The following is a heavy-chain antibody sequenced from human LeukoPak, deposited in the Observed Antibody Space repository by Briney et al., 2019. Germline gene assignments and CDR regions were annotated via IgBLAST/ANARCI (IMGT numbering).Heavy chain of an antibody. V-gene: IGHV4-61*05. D-gene: IGHD2-8*02. CDR3: ARHGSTGDTDY. J-gene: IGHJ4*02. Sequence: SETLSLTCTVSGGSISSSSYYWGWIRQPPGKGLEWIGNIYYSGSTNYNPSLKSRVTISVDTSKNQFSLKLSSVTAADTAVYYCARHGSTGDTDYWGQGTLVTVPS. CDR1: GGSISSSSYY. CDR2: IYYSGST.